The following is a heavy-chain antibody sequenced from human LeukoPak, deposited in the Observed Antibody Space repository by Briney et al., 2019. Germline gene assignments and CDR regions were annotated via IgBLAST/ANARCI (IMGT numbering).Heavy chain of an antibody. CDR2: LSGSGTNT. CDR3: ARENGDYYYYYGMDV. J-gene: IGHJ6*02. D-gene: IGHD4-17*01. Sequence: SLXLSCAASGFTFSNYAMIWVRQAPGKGLEWVSALSGSGTNTYYADSVKGRFTISRDNSKNTLYLQMNSLRAEDTAVYYCARENGDYYYYYGMDVWGQGTTVTVSS. V-gene: IGHV3-23*01. CDR1: GFTFSNYA.